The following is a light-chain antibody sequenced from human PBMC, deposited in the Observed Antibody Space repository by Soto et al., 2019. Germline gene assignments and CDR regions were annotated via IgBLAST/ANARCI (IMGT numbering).Light chain of an antibody. V-gene: IGLV2-8*01. CDR2: EVN. Sequence: LTQPPSASGSPGQSAAISCTGTSSDVGGYNYVSWYQQHPGKAPKLMIYEVNKRPSGVPDRFSGSKSGNTASLTVSGLQAEDEADYYCSSYAGSSNVFGTGTKVTVL. J-gene: IGLJ1*01. CDR3: SSYAGSSNV. CDR1: SSDVGGYNY.